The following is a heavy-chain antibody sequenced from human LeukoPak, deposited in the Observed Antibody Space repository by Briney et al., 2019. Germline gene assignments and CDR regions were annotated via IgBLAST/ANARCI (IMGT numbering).Heavy chain of an antibody. V-gene: IGHV3-11*04. Sequence: GGSLRLSCAASGFTFSDYYMSWIRQAPGKGLEWVSYISSSGSTIYYADSAKGRFTISRDNAKNSLYLQMNSLRAEDTAVYYCARKPPIAAAGILFDYWGQGTLVTVSS. J-gene: IGHJ4*02. CDR2: ISSSGSTI. D-gene: IGHD6-13*01. CDR3: ARKPPIAAAGILFDY. CDR1: GFTFSDYY.